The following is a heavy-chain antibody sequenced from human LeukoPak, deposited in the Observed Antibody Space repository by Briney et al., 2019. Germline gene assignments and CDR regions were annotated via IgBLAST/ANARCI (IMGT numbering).Heavy chain of an antibody. CDR2: INTDGSST. CDR3: ATPGTRDQYDFDY. D-gene: IGHD6-13*01. CDR1: GFTFRSFW. V-gene: IGHV3-74*01. J-gene: IGHJ4*02. Sequence: TGGSLRLSCVVSGFTFRSFWMHWVRQAPGKGLVWVSRINTDGSSTTYADSVKGRFTISRDNAKNTLYLQMNSLRAEDTAVYYCATPGTRDQYDFDYWGQGALVTVSS.